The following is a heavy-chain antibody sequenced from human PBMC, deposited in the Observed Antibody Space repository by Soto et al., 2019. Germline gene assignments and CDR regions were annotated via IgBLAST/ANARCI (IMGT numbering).Heavy chain of an antibody. Sequence: SETLSLTCTVSGGSITSGGYYWNWIRQHPGKGLEWIGLIYSSGSTYYNPSLKSRVTISVDTSKNQFSLKLSSVTAADTAVYYCARGTDFAFYFDYWGQGTLVTVSS. D-gene: IGHD2-21*02. CDR1: GGSITSGGYY. J-gene: IGHJ4*02. CDR3: ARGTDFAFYFDY. V-gene: IGHV4-31*03. CDR2: IYSSGST.